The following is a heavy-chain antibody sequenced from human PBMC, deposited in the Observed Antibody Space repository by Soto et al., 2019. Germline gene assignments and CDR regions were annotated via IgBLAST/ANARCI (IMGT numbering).Heavy chain of an antibody. CDR3: VKDPSIIHCAPEADTDY. J-gene: IGHJ4*02. D-gene: IGHD3-16*01. V-gene: IGHV3-74*01. CDR2: LNTDGSST. CDR1: GFTFSSYW. Sequence: GGSLRLSCAASGFTFSSYWMHWVRQAPGKGLMWVSRLNTDGSSTSYADSVKGRFTISRDNAKNTLFLQMGSLRAEDTAVYYCVKDPSIIHCAPEADTDYWGQGTLVTVSS.